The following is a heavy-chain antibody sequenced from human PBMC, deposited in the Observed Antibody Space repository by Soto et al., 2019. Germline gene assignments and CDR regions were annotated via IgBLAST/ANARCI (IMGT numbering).Heavy chain of an antibody. V-gene: IGHV3-30-3*01. CDR1: GFTFSSYA. J-gene: IGHJ5*02. CDR2: ISYDGSNK. D-gene: IGHD3-3*01. Sequence: PGGSLRLSCAASGFTFSSYAMHWVRQAPGKGLEWVAVISYDGSNKYYADSVKGRFTISRDNSKNTLYLQMNSLRAEDTAVYYCARDGSYDFWSVHNWFDPWGQGTLVTVSS. CDR3: ARDGSYDFWSVHNWFDP.